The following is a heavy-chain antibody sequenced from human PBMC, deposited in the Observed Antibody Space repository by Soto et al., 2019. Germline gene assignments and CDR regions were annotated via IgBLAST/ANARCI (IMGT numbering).Heavy chain of an antibody. Sequence: GSLRLSCAASGFTLSTYSMDWVRQAPGKGLEWVSYISYATDTIYYADSVKGRFTISRDNAKSTLYLQMNSLTVEDGAVYYCADSWLPTSYWGPGTLVTVSS. D-gene: IGHD3-10*01. CDR2: ISYATDTI. CDR1: GFTLSTYS. J-gene: IGHJ4*02. CDR3: ADSWLPTSY. V-gene: IGHV3-48*04.